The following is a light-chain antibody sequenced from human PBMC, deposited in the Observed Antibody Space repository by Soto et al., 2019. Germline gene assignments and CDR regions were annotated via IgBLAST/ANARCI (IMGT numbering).Light chain of an antibody. V-gene: IGLV2-8*01. CDR3: SSYAGSKYVV. J-gene: IGLJ2*01. CDR1: SSDVGGYNY. Sequence: QSALTQPPSASGSPGQSVTISCTGTSSDVGGYNYVSWYRQHPGKAPKLMIYEVSKRPSGVPDRFSGSKSGNTASLTVSGLQAEDEADYYCSSYAGSKYVVFGGGTKLTVL. CDR2: EVS.